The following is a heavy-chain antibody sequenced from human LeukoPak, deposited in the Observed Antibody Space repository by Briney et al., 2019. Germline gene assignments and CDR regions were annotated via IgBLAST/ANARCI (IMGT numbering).Heavy chain of an antibody. Sequence: ASVKVSCKASGYTFTGYYMHWVRQAPGQGLEWMGWINPNSGGTNYAQKFQGRVTMTRDTSISTAYMELSRLRSDDTAVYYCASSSQWLVSRGWDAFDIWGQGTMVTVSS. CDR1: GYTFTGYY. CDR2: INPNSGGT. D-gene: IGHD6-19*01. V-gene: IGHV1-2*02. CDR3: ASSSQWLVSRGWDAFDI. J-gene: IGHJ3*02.